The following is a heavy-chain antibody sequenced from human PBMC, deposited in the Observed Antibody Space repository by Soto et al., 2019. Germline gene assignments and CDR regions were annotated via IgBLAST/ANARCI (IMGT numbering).Heavy chain of an antibody. D-gene: IGHD3-22*01. CDR3: ARDPTYFYASSGYYDY. V-gene: IGHV3-74*01. J-gene: IGHJ4*02. CDR2: INSDGSST. Sequence: GGSLRLSFPASEFTFSSYWMHWVRQAPGKGLVWVSRINSDGSSTSYADSVKGRFTISRDNAKTTLYLHMNSLRAEDTAVYYCARDPTYFYASSGYYDYWGQGTLVTVSS. CDR1: EFTFSSYW.